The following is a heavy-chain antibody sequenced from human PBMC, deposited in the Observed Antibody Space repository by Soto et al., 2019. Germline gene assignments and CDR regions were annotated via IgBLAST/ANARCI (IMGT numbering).Heavy chain of an antibody. CDR1: GGTFSSYA. D-gene: IGHD3-9*01. J-gene: IGHJ4*02. CDR3: ARENTGYRIFDY. Sequence: SVKVSCKASGGTFSSYAISWVRQAPGQGLEWMGGIIPIFGTANYAQKFQGRVTITADESTSTAYMELSSLRSEDTAVYYCARENTGYRIFDYWGQGTLVTVSS. CDR2: IIPIFGTA. V-gene: IGHV1-69*13.